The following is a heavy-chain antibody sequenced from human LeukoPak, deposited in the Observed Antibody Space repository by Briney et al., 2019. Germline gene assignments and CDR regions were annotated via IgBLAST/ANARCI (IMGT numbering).Heavy chain of an antibody. J-gene: IGHJ3*01. CDR3: ITGCCD. V-gene: IGHV3-15*01. CDR2: IKSKNDGGTT. D-gene: IGHD4/OR15-4a*01. Sequence: GGSLRLSCAASGFTVGNAYMSWGRQAPGRGLEWVGRIKSKNDGGTTDFTAPVKGRFTISRDDSKNTLYLQMKSLRSDDTAVYYCITGCCDWGQGTVVTVSS. CDR1: GFTVGNAY.